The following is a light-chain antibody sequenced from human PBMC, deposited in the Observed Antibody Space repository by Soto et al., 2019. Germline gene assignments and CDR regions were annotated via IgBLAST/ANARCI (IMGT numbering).Light chain of an antibody. CDR2: AAS. V-gene: IGKV1-39*01. Sequence: DIQMTQSPSSLSVSPGDRVTITCRASQSVSSYLNWYQQKPGKAPKLLIYAASSVPSGVPSRFSGSGSGTDFTLTISRLEPEDFATYYCQQCYSTLLTFGGGTKVDIK. CDR3: QQCYSTLLT. CDR1: QSVSSY. J-gene: IGKJ4*01.